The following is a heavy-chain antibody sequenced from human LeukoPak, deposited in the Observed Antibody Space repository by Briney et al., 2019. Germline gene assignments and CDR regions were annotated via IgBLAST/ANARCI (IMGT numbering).Heavy chain of an antibody. CDR3: ASLRHYGDYEGLIFDY. D-gene: IGHD4-17*01. V-gene: IGHV1-69*04. J-gene: IGHJ4*02. CDR1: GGTFSSYA. CDR2: IIPILGIA. Sequence: ASVKASCKASGGTFSSYAINWVRQAPGQGLEWMGRIIPILGIANYAQKFQGRVTITADKSTSTAYMELSSLRSEDTAVYYCASLRHYGDYEGLIFDYWGQGTLVTVSS.